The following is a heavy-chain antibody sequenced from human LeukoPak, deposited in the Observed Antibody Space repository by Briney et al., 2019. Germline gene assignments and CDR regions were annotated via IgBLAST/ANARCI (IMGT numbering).Heavy chain of an antibody. J-gene: IGHJ4*02. CDR2: IYARGNT. V-gene: IGHV4-4*07. CDR3: ARAMPSPYYDILTGYPFLFDY. Sequence: LETLSLTCTVSGGSISNYYWSWIRQPAGKGLEWIGLIYARGNTNYNPSLKSRVTMSIDTSKNQFSLKLTSVTAADTAVYYCARAMPSPYYDILTGYPFLFDYWGQGTLVTVSS. D-gene: IGHD3-9*01. CDR1: GGSISNYY.